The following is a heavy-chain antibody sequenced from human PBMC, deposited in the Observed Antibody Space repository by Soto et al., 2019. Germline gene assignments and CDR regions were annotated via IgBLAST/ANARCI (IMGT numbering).Heavy chain of an antibody. CDR1: GFTFRSYW. Sequence: GGSLRLSCAVSGFTFRSYWMHWVRQAPGKGLVWASRINSDGSSTNYADSVKGRFTVSRDNAKSTLYLQMNSLRAEDTAVYYCAREGVGYSYGNFDYWGQGTLVTVSS. V-gene: IGHV3-74*01. CDR3: AREGVGYSYGNFDY. CDR2: INSDGSST. J-gene: IGHJ4*02. D-gene: IGHD5-18*01.